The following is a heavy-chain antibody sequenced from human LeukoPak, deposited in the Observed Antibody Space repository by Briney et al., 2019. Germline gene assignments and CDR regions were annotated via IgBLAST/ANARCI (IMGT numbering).Heavy chain of an antibody. CDR2: ISSNGGGT. J-gene: IGHJ4*02. D-gene: IGHD3-3*01. CDR1: GFTFSSYE. Sequence: RGSLRLSCAASGFTFSSYEMNWVRQAPGKGLEYVSTISSNGGGTHYADSVRGRFTISRDNSKNTLYLQMSSLRPEDTAVYYCVKDITPYYFDYWGQGTLVTVSS. V-gene: IGHV3-64D*06. CDR3: VKDITPYYFDY.